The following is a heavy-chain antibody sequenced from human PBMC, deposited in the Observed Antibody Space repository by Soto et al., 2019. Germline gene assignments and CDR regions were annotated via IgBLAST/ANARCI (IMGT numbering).Heavy chain of an antibody. CDR2: ISGSGGST. J-gene: IGHJ6*02. Sequence: GGSLRLSCAASGFTFSSYAMSWVRQAPGKGLEWVSAISGSGGSTYYADSVKGRFTISRDNSKNTLYLQMNSLRAEDTAVYYCAKDRPNHDFWSGFGTVGMDVWGQGTTVTVSS. D-gene: IGHD3-3*01. V-gene: IGHV3-23*01. CDR1: GFTFSSYA. CDR3: AKDRPNHDFWSGFGTVGMDV.